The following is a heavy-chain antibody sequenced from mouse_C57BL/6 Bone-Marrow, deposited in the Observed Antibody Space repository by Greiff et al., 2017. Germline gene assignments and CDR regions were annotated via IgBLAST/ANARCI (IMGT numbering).Heavy chain of an antibody. CDR3: APSYYSNGPAWFAY. CDR2: IDPANGNT. Sequence: EVQLQQSVAELVRPGASVKLSCTASGFNIKNTYMHWVKQRPEQGLEWIGRIDPANGNTKYASKFQGKATITADTSSNTAYLQLSSLTSEDTAIYYCAPSYYSNGPAWFAYWGQGTLVTVSA. V-gene: IGHV14-3*01. J-gene: IGHJ3*01. CDR1: GFNIKNTY. D-gene: IGHD2-5*01.